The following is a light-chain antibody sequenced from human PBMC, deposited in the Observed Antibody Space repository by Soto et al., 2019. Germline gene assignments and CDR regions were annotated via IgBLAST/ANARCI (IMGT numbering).Light chain of an antibody. Sequence: QSALAQPPSASGSPGQSVTISCTGTSSDVGGYNYVSWFQQHPGKAPKLIIHEVNQRPSGVPDRFSGSKSGNTASLTVSGLQAEDEGTYYCSSYGGYNNVVFGTATTVTVL. J-gene: IGLJ1*01. CDR3: SSYGGYNNVV. CDR2: EVN. CDR1: SSDVGGYNY. V-gene: IGLV2-8*01.